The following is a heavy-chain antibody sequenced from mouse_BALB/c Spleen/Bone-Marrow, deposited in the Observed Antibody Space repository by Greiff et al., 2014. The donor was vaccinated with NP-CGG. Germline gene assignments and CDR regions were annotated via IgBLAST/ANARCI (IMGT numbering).Heavy chain of an antibody. CDR1: GYAFTNYW. CDR2: IYPGSGNT. CDR3: TRRRSLDY. J-gene: IGHJ2*01. V-gene: IGHV1-63*01. Sequence: VQLQQSGTELVRPGTSVKISCKASGYAFTNYWLGWVKQRPGHGLEWIGDIYPGSGNTYYNEKFKGKVTLTADKSSSTAYMQPSGLTSEDSAVYFCTRRRSLDYWGQGTTLTVSS.